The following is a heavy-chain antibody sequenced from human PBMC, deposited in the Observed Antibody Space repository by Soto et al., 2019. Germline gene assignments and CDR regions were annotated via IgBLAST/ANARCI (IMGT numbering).Heavy chain of an antibody. CDR1: RSSLSNYY. CDR2: IFPTGIT. Sequence: QVQLQESGPGLVKPSQTLSLTCTVSRSSLSNYYWSWIRQPAGKGLEWIGHIFPTGITDYNPSLRSRVTMSVDTSKNQFSLKLISLTAADTAVYYCARGSLGPDYWGPGTLVTVSS. V-gene: IGHV4-4*07. J-gene: IGHJ4*02. CDR3: ARGSLGPDY. D-gene: IGHD1-26*01.